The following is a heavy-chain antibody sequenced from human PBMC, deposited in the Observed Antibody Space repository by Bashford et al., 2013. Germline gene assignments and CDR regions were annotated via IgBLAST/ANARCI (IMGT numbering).Heavy chain of an antibody. CDR3: TSPGKYSSSPLYYYYGMDV. Sequence: GGSLRLSCAASGFTFSSYGMHWVRQAPGKGLEWVGRIRSKANSYATAYAASVKGRFTISRDDSKNTAYLQMNSLKTEDTAVYYCTSPGKYSSSPLYYYYGMDVWGQGTTVTVSS. CDR2: IRSKANSYAT. CDR1: GFTFSSYG. V-gene: IGHV3-73*01. J-gene: IGHJ6*02. D-gene: IGHD6-6*01.